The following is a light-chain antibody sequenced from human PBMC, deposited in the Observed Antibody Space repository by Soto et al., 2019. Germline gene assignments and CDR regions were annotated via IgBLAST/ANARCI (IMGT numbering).Light chain of an antibody. CDR1: QSLSSW. V-gene: IGKV1-5*03. J-gene: IGKJ1*01. CDR3: QQYKSYPWT. Sequence: DIQMTQSPSTLSASAGDRVTITCRASQSLSSWLAWYQQKPGKAPKLLIYAASSLEIGVPSRFSGSESGTEFTLTINSLQPNDFATYFCQQYKSYPWTFGQGTKVEI. CDR2: AAS.